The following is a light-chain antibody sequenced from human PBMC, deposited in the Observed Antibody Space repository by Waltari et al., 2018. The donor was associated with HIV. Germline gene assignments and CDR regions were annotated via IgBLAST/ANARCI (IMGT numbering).Light chain of an antibody. Sequence: DILMTQSPDSLAVSLGERATLNCKFSQCILSSSTNWKYLAWYQQTPEPPPQLPIYGAPSRDSELPDRFIGRGSGPDFSRPFSSLQAEDVAVYFCCQYLATAYTFGHVIKLGIQ. J-gene: IGKJ2*01. CDR2: GAP. CDR1: QCILSSSTNWKY. CDR3: CQYLATAYT. V-gene: IGKV4-1*01.